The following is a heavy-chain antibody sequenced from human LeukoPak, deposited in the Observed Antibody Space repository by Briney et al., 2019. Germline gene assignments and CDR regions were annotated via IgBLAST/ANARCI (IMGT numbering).Heavy chain of an antibody. J-gene: IGHJ4*02. CDR2: ISYDGNNK. Sequence: GGSLRLSCAASGFTVNNNYMTWVRQAPGKGLEWVAVISYDGNNKYYADSVKGRFTISRDNSKNTLDLQMNSLRAEDTAVCYCARARDYYDSSGYYLDYWGQGTLVTVSS. CDR3: ARARDYYDSSGYYLDY. D-gene: IGHD3-22*01. V-gene: IGHV3-30*03. CDR1: GFTVNNNY.